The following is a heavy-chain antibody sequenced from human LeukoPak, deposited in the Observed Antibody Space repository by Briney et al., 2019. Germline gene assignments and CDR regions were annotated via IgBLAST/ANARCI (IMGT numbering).Heavy chain of an antibody. Sequence: PGGSLRLSCAASGFTFSSYAMHWVRQAPGKGLEWVAVISYDGSNKYYADSVKGRFTISRDNSKNTLYLQMNSLGAEDTAVYCCASDIRYYYGMDVWGQGTTVTVSS. CDR2: ISYDGSNK. CDR1: GFTFSSYA. J-gene: IGHJ6*02. CDR3: ASDIRYYYGMDV. V-gene: IGHV3-30-3*01.